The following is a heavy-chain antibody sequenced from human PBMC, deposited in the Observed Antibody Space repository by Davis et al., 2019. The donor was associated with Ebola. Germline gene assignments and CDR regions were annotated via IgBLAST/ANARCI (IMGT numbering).Heavy chain of an antibody. CDR1: GFTFRSYD. CDR2: FGAAGDT. Sequence: GESLKISCAASGFTFRSYDMPWVRQATGKGLGWVSAFGAAGDTYYPVSVKGRFTISRENAKNSLYLQMNSLRAEDTAVYYCARAGFGSTWFDCWGQGILVTVSS. D-gene: IGHD6-13*01. J-gene: IGHJ5*01. V-gene: IGHV3-13*01. CDR3: ARAGFGSTWFDC.